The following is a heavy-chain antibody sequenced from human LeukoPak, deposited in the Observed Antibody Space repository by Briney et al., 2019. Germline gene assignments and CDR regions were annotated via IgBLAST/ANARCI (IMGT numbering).Heavy chain of an antibody. V-gene: IGHV3-21*01. CDR3: ASDGSYALDY. CDR1: GFTFSSYR. J-gene: IGHJ4*02. Sequence: GGSLRLSCAASGFTFSSYRMNWVRQAPGKGLEWVSSISSSSSYIYYADSVKGRFTISRDNAKNSLYLQMNGLRAEDTAVYYCASDGSYALDYWGQGTLVTVSS. CDR2: ISSSSSYI. D-gene: IGHD1-26*01.